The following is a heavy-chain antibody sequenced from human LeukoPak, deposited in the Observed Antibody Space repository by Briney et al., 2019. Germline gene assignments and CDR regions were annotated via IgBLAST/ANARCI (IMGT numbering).Heavy chain of an antibody. Sequence: ASVKVSCKASEYTFSSYYMHWVRQAPGQGLEWMGIINPSGGRTSYTQKFQGRVAMTRDTSTSTVYMELSSLRSEDTAVYYCARDKGYGDYVSYYYYMDVWGKGTTVTISS. CDR3: ARDKGYGDYVSYYYYMDV. J-gene: IGHJ6*03. CDR1: EYTFSSYY. D-gene: IGHD4-17*01. CDR2: INPSGGRT. V-gene: IGHV1-46*01.